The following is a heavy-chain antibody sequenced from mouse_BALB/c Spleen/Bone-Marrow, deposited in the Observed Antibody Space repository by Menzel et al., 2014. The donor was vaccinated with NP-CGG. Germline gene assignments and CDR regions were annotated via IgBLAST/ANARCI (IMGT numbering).Heavy chain of an antibody. J-gene: IGHJ4*01. CDR1: GYAFSNCW. CDR3: ARSRVPFYAMDY. V-gene: IGHV1-80*01. CDR2: IYPGDGDT. Sequence: QVHVKQSGAELVRPGSSVKISCKASGYAFSNCWMNWVKQRPGQGLEWIGQIYPGDGDTNYNGKFKGKATLTADKSSSTAYMQLSSLTSEDSAVYFCARSRVPFYAMDYWGQGTSVTVSS.